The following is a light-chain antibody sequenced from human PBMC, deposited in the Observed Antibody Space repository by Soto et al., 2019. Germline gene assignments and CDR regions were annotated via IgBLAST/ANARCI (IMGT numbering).Light chain of an antibody. CDR1: QDIRSS. V-gene: IGKV3-15*01. Sequence: EIVMTQSPATLSVSPGERVTLSCRASQDIRSSLAWYQQKPGQAPRLLIYGASIRATGVPATFSGSGSGTEFTLSISSLQSEDFAVYYCQQYNNWPITFG. CDR3: QQYNNWPIT. J-gene: IGKJ5*01. CDR2: GAS.